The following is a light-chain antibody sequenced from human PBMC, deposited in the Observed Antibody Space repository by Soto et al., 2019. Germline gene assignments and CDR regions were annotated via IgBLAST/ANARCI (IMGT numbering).Light chain of an antibody. J-gene: IGLJ1*01. Sequence: QSVLTQPRSVSGSPAQSVTISCTGASSDVGGFNYVSWYQQHPGKAPKLMIYDVTERPSGVSDRFSGSKSGNTASLTISGLQAEDEADYYCCSYAGSSTPYVFGTGTKVTVL. CDR1: SSDVGGFNY. CDR3: CSYAGSSTPYV. V-gene: IGLV2-11*01. CDR2: DVT.